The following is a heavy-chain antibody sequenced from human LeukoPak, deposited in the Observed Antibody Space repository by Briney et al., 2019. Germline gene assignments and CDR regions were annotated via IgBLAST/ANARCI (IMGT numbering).Heavy chain of an antibody. CDR2: INPNSGGT. CDR1: GYTSTGYY. D-gene: IGHD2-2*01. J-gene: IGHJ6*03. Sequence: ASVKVSCKASGYTSTGYYMHWVRQAPGQGLEWMGWINPNSGGTNYAQKFQGRVTMTRDTSISTAYMELSRLRSDDTAVYYCAREDIVVVPAAIVRHYYYMDVWGKGTTVTISS. V-gene: IGHV1-2*02. CDR3: AREDIVVVPAAIVRHYYYMDV.